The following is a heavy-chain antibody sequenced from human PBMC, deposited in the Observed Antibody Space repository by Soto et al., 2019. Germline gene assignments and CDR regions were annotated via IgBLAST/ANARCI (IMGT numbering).Heavy chain of an antibody. CDR1: GFTFSSYG. Sequence: GGSLRLSCAASGFTFSSYGMHWVRQAPGKGLEWVAVISSDGSNKYYADSVKGRFTISRDNSKNTLYLQMNSLRAEDTAVYYCAKDRWRYCISTSCYFDYWGQGT. CDR2: ISSDGSNK. D-gene: IGHD2-2*01. V-gene: IGHV3-30*18. CDR3: AKDRWRYCISTSCYFDY. J-gene: IGHJ4*02.